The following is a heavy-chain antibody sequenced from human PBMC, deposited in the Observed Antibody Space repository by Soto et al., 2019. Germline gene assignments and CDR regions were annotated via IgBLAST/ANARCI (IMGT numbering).Heavy chain of an antibody. V-gene: IGHV4-30-2*03. D-gene: IGHD3-9*01. CDR1: GGSISSGGYS. J-gene: IGHJ4*02. CDR2: IYHSGST. Sequence: PSETLSLTCAVSGGSISSGGYSWSWIRQPPGKGLEWIGYIYHSGSTYYNPSLKSRVTISVDTSKNQFSLKLSSVTAADMVVYYCARQGYYEILTGFIWGQGTLVTVSS. CDR3: ARQGYYEILTGFI.